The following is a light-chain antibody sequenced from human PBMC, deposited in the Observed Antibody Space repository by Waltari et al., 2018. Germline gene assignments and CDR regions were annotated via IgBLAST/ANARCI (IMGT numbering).Light chain of an antibody. Sequence: EIVLTQSPATLSLSPGERATLPCRASQSVSSPLAWYQQKPGQAPSLLIYDASTRATGVPARFSGSGSGTDFTLTISSLEPEDFAVYYCQQRSSWPIMYTFGQGTKLEIK. CDR1: QSVSSP. J-gene: IGKJ2*01. CDR3: QQRSSWPIMYT. CDR2: DAS. V-gene: IGKV3-11*01.